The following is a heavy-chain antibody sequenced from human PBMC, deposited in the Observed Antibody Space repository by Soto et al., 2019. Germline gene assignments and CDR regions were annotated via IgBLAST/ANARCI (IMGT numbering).Heavy chain of an antibody. V-gene: IGHV1-18*01. CDR3: ARSPNYYDYMDV. CDR2: ISVYNGNT. Sequence: QVQLVQSGAEVKKPGASVKVSCKASGYTFSTYGISWVRQAPGQGLEWMGWISVYNGNTKYAQKLQGRVTMTADTSTSTAYMELRSLRSDDTAVYYCARSPNYYDYMDVWGKGTTVTVSS. CDR1: GYTFSTYG. J-gene: IGHJ6*03.